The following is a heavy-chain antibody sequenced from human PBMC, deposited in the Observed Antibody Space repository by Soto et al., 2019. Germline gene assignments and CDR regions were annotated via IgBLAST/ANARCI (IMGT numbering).Heavy chain of an antibody. Sequence: SETLSLTCTVSGGPISSGGYYWSWIRQHPGKGLEWIGYIYYSGSTYYNPSLKSRVTISVDTSKNQFSLKLSSVTAADTAVYYCARAVGSTIFGVVIPASDYYYGMDVWGQGTTVTVSS. D-gene: IGHD3-3*01. CDR1: GGPISSGGYY. CDR2: IYYSGST. V-gene: IGHV4-31*02. J-gene: IGHJ6*02. CDR3: ARAVGSTIFGVVIPASDYYYGMDV.